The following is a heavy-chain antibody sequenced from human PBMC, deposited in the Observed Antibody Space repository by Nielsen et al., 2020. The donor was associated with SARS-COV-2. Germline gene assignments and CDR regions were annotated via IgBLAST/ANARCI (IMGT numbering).Heavy chain of an antibody. CDR2: IIPIFGTA. D-gene: IGHD3-22*01. CDR1: GGTFSSYA. CDR3: ARARYYDSSGYFDAFDI. V-gene: IGHV1-69*13. Sequence: SVKVSCKASGGTFSSYAISWVRQAPGQGLEWVGGIIPIFGTANYAQKFQGRVTITADESTSTAYMELSSLRSEDTAVYYCARARYYDSSGYFDAFDIWGQGTMVTVSS. J-gene: IGHJ3*02.